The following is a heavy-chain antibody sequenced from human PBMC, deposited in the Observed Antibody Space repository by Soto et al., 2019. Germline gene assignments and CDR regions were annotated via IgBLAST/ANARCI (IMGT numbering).Heavy chain of an antibody. CDR1: GGSISSGGYY. Sequence: SETLSLTCIVSGGSISSGGYYWSWIRQHPGKGLEWIGYIYYSGSTYYNPSLKSRVTISVDTSKNQFSLKLSSVTAADTAVYYCARVEPYDFWSGYYYMDVWGKGTTVTVSS. J-gene: IGHJ6*03. CDR2: IYYSGST. D-gene: IGHD3-3*01. V-gene: IGHV4-31*03. CDR3: ARVEPYDFWSGYYYMDV.